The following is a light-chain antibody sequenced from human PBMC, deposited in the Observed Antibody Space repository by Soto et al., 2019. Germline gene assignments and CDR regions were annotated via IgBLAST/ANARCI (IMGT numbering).Light chain of an antibody. Sequence: QSVLTQPRSVSGSPEESVTISCSGTSSDVGSYNYVSWYQQYPGKTPKVMIYDVSERPSEVPVRFSGSKSGNTASLTISGLQAEDEAEYFCCSYSGSDSLLFGGGTKLTVL. CDR3: CSYSGSDSLL. CDR2: DVS. CDR1: SSDVGSYNY. V-gene: IGLV2-11*01. J-gene: IGLJ2*01.